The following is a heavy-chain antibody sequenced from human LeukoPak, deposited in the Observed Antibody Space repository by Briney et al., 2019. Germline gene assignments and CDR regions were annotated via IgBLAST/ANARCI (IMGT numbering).Heavy chain of an antibody. CDR3: ARDRGYSSSWKPSGWSDP. J-gene: IGHJ5*02. CDR1: GFTFSSFS. D-gene: IGHD6-13*01. V-gene: IGHV3-21*01. CDR2: ISSSSSFI. Sequence: GGSLRLSCAASGFTFSSFSMNWVRQAPGRGLEWVSFISSSSSFIYYADSVKGRFTISRDNAKNSLYLQMNSLRAEDTAVYYCARDRGYSSSWKPSGWSDPWGQGTLVTVSS.